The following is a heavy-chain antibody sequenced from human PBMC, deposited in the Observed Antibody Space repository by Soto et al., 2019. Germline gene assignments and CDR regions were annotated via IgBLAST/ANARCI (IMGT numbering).Heavy chain of an antibody. J-gene: IGHJ4*02. CDR1: GFTFSFYA. V-gene: IGHV3-23*01. Sequence: GGSLRLSCAASGFTFSFYAMNWVRQAPGKGLEWVSAISGSGGSTYYADSVKGRFTISRDNSKNTLYLQMNSLRAEDTAVYYCAKDNDRGVINYFDYWGQGTLVTVSS. D-gene: IGHD3-10*02. CDR3: AKDNDRGVINYFDY. CDR2: ISGSGGST.